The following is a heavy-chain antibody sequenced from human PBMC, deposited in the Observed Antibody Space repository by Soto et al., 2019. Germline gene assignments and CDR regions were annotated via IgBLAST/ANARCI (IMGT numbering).Heavy chain of an antibody. V-gene: IGHV4-39*01. CDR1: GGSISSSSYY. CDR2: IYYSGST. J-gene: IGHJ4*02. D-gene: IGHD6-19*01. CDR3: ASRYSSGWREVGYFDY. Sequence: SATLSLTCTVSGGSISSSSYYWGWIRQPPGKGLEWIGSIYYSGSTYYNPSLKSRVTISVDTSKNQFSLKLSSVTAADTAVYYCASRYSSGWREVGYFDYWGQGNLVTVSS.